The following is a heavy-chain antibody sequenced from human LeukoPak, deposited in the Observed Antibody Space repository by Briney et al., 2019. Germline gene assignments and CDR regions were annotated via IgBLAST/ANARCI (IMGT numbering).Heavy chain of an antibody. J-gene: IGHJ5*02. CDR1: GGTFSSYA. CDR3: ARGDQYYYDSSGYPSENWFDP. Sequence: SSVKVSCKASGGTFSSYAISWVRQAPGQGLEWMGRIIPIFGTANYAQKFQGRVTITTDESTSTAYMELSSLRSEDTAVYYCARGDQYYYDSSGYPSENWFDPWGQGTLVTVS. D-gene: IGHD3-22*01. V-gene: IGHV1-69*05. CDR2: IIPIFGTA.